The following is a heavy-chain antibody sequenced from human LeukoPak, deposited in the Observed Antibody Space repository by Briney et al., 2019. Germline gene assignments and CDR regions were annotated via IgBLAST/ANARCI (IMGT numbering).Heavy chain of an antibody. D-gene: IGHD6-19*01. Sequence: GGSLRLSCAASGFTFDDFAMHWVRQAPGKGLEWVSLISAFDDITYYADSVRGRFTISRDNSKNSLYLQMNNLKIEDTAFYYCAQVLSGWYGYDFWRQGTLVTVST. V-gene: IGHV3-43*02. CDR1: GFTFDDFA. CDR3: AQVLSGWYGYDF. J-gene: IGHJ4*02. CDR2: ISAFDDIT.